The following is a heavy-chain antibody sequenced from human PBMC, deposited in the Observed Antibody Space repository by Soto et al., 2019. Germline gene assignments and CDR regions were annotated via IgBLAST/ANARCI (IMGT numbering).Heavy chain of an antibody. CDR3: ARKGGSYYPYYFDY. V-gene: IGHV4-59*01. J-gene: IGHJ4*02. CDR1: DGSISSYY. D-gene: IGHD1-26*01. Sequence: SETLSLTCTVSDGSISSYYWSWIRQPPGKGLEWIGYIYYSGSTNYNPSLKSRVTISVDTSKNQFSLKLSSVTAADTAVYYCARKGGSYYPYYFDYWGQGTLVTVSS. CDR2: IYYSGST.